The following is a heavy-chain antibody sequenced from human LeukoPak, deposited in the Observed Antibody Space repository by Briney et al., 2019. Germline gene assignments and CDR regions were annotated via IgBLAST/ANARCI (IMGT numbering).Heavy chain of an antibody. J-gene: IGHJ4*02. V-gene: IGHV4-39*01. CDR2: IYYSGST. CDR3: ARPEGDY. Sequence: SETLSLTCTVSGGSISSSSYYWGWIRQPPGKGLEWIGSIYYSGSTYYNPSLKSRVTISVDTSKNQFSLKLSSVTAADTAVYYCARPEGDYWGLGTLVTVSS. CDR1: GGSISSSSYY.